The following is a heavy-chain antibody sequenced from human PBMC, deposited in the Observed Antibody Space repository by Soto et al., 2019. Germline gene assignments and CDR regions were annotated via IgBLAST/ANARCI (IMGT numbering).Heavy chain of an antibody. CDR3: ARRAETNGWNGFGADKYYFDF. J-gene: IGHJ4*02. CDR2: MNPYNGNA. D-gene: IGHD1-1*01. CDR1: GYTFITYD. V-gene: IGHV1-8*01. Sequence: ASVKVSCKASGYTFITYDINWVRQATGQGLEWMGWMNPYNGNAGYAQKFQGRVTMTRNTSISTAHMELSSLRSEDTAVYYCARRAETNGWNGFGADKYYFDFWGQGTLVTVSS.